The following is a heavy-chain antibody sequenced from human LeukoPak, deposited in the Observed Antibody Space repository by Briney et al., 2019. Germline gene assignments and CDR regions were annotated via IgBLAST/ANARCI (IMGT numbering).Heavy chain of an antibody. CDR2: ISSSGSTI. J-gene: IGHJ4*02. CDR1: GFTFSSYE. V-gene: IGHV3-48*03. CDR3: ATAKGTSSGWWNYFDY. D-gene: IGHD6-19*01. Sequence: GGSLRLSCAASGFTFSSYEMNWVRQAPGKGLEWVSYISSSGSTIYYADSVKGRFTISRDNAKNSLYLQMNSLRAEDTAVYYCATAKGTSSGWWNYFDYWGQGTLVTVSS.